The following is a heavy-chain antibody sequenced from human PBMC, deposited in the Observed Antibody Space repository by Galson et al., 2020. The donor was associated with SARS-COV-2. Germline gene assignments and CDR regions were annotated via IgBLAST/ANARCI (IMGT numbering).Heavy chain of an antibody. D-gene: IGHD1-26*01. Sequence: SETLSLTCAVSGYSISSGYFWGWIRQPPGKGLEWIASLLHGGNSYYNPSLKSRVTLSVDTSKNHFSLNLSSVTAADTAVYYCARALYTGTYEHDYWGQGTLVTVSS. CDR2: LLHGGNS. CDR3: ARALYTGTYEHDY. CDR1: GYSISSGYF. V-gene: IGHV4-38-2*01. J-gene: IGHJ4*02.